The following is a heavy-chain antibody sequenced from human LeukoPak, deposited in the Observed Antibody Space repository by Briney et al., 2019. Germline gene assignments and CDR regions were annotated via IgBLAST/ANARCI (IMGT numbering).Heavy chain of an antibody. CDR2: INHSGST. D-gene: IGHD3-16*01. J-gene: IGHJ4*02. V-gene: IGHV4-34*01. CDR1: GGSFSGYY. CDR3: ARGSYDYVWGSYYYFDY. Sequence: SSETLSLTCAVYGGSFSGYYWSWIRQPPGKGLEWIGEINHSGSTNYNPSLKSRVTISVDTSKNQFSLKLSSVTAADTAVYYCARGSYDYVWGSYYYFDYWGQGTLVTVSS.